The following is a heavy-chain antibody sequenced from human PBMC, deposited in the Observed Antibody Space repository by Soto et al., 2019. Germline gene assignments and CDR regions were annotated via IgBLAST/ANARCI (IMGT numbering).Heavy chain of an antibody. CDR1: GGSISSGGYY. D-gene: IGHD3-3*01. Sequence: SETLSLTCTVSGGSISSGGYYWSWIRQHPGKGLEWIGYIYYSGSTYYNPSLKSRVTISVDTSKNQFSLKLSSVTAADTAVYYCAVSGGSRSGSSKIGSYYFDYWGQGTLVTVSS. J-gene: IGHJ4*02. CDR2: IYYSGST. V-gene: IGHV4-31*03. CDR3: AVSGGSRSGSSKIGSYYFDY.